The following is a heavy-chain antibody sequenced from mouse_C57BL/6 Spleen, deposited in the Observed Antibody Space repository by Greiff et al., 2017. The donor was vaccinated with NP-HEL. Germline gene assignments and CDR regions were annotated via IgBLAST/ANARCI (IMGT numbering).Heavy chain of an antibody. D-gene: IGHD1-1*01. CDR1: GYAFSSYW. CDR2: IYPGDGDT. CDR3: ARKDYYGSDYAMDY. V-gene: IGHV1-80*01. J-gene: IGHJ4*01. Sequence: VQLQQSGAELVKPGASVKISCKASGYAFSSYWMNWVKQRPGKGLEWIGQIYPGDGDTNYNGKFKGKATLAADKSSSTAYMQLSSLTSEDSAVYVCARKDYYGSDYAMDYWGQGTSVTVSS.